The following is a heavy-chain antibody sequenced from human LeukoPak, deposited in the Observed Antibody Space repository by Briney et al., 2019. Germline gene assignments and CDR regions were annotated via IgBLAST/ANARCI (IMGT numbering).Heavy chain of an antibody. V-gene: IGHV1-46*01. J-gene: IGHJ4*02. CDR1: GYSLTTYY. CDR3: ARAPRYYYGSGSYYSY. D-gene: IGHD3-10*01. Sequence: ASVKVSCKASGYSLTTYYMHWVRQAPGQGLEWMAIINPSGGSTNYAQKFQGRVTMTRDTPTNTVYMEMSSLRIEDTAVYYCARAPRYYYGSGSYYSYWGQGSLVTVSS. CDR2: INPSGGST.